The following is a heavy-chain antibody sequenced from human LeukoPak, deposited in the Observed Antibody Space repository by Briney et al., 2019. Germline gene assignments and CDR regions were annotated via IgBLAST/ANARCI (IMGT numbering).Heavy chain of an antibody. CDR2: INHSGST. D-gene: IGHD4/OR15-4a*01. CDR1: GGSFSGYY. CDR3: ARGPYGADDY. J-gene: IGHJ4*02. Sequence: PSETLSHTCAVYGGSFSGYYWSWIRQPPGKGLEWIGEINHSGSTNYNPSLKSRVTISVDTSKNQFSLKLSSVTAADTAVYYCARGPYGADDYWGQGTLVTVSS. V-gene: IGHV4-34*01.